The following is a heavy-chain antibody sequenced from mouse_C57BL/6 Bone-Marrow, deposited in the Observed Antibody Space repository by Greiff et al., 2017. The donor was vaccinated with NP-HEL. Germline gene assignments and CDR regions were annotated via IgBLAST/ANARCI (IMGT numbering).Heavy chain of an antibody. CDR1: GFTFSSYA. CDR3: ARDPTY. J-gene: IGHJ2*01. Sequence: EVQLQESGGGLVKPGGSLKLSCAASGFTFSSYAMSWVRQTPEKRLEWVATISDGGSYTYYPDNVKGRFTISRDNAKNNLYLQMSHLKSEDTAMYYCARDPTYWGQGTTLTVSS. CDR2: ISDGGSYT. V-gene: IGHV5-4*01.